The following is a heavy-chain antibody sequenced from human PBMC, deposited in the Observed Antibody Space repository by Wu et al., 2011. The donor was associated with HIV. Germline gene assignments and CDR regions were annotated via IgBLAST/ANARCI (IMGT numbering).Heavy chain of an antibody. Sequence: QVQLVQSGAEVKKPGSSVKVSCKASGGTFSTYAFSWVRQAPGQGPEWMGRVIPILGTTNYAQKFQGRVTITADESTSTTYLELSSLRSEDTAVYYCARAYDLWSGSGYYYYMDVWAKGPRSASP. CDR1: GGTFSTYA. V-gene: IGHV1-69*11. CDR3: ARAYDLWSGSGYYYYMDV. CDR2: VIPILGTT. D-gene: IGHD3-3*01. J-gene: IGHJ6*03.